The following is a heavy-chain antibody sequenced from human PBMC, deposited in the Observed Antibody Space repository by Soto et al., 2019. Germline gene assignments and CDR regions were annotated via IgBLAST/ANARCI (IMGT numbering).Heavy chain of an antibody. D-gene: IGHD6-6*01. J-gene: IGHJ4*02. CDR2: ISGSGGST. Sequence: GGSLRLSCAASGFTFSSYAMSWVRQAPGKGLEWVSAISGSGGSTYYADSVKGRFTISRDNSKNPLYLQMNSLRAADTAVYYCANETAARLFDYWGQGTLVTVSS. V-gene: IGHV3-23*01. CDR3: ANETAARLFDY. CDR1: GFTFSSYA.